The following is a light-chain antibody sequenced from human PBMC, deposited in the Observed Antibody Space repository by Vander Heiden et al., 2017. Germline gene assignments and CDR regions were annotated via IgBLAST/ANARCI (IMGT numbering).Light chain of an antibody. J-gene: IGKJ5*01. V-gene: IGKV3-20*01. CDR1: QSVSSSY. CDR3: QQYGSSPRIT. CDR2: GAS. Sequence: EIVLTQSPGTLSLPPGERATLSCRASQSVSSSYLAWYQQKPGQAPRLLIYGASSRATGIPDRFSGSGSGTDFTLTISRREPEDFAVYYCQQYGSSPRITFGQGTRLEIK.